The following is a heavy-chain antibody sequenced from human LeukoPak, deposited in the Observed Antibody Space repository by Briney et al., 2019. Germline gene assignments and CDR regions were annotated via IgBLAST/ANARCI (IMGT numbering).Heavy chain of an antibody. CDR2: IYYSGST. Sequence: SETLSLTCTVSGGSISSGGYYWSWIRQHPGKGLEWIGYIYYSGSTYYNPSLKSRVTISVDTPKNQFSLKLSSVTAADTAVYYCARNGVRYEQLDYWGQGTLVTVSS. CDR1: GGSISSGGYY. J-gene: IGHJ4*02. V-gene: IGHV4-31*03. CDR3: ARNGVRYEQLDY. D-gene: IGHD1/OR15-1a*01.